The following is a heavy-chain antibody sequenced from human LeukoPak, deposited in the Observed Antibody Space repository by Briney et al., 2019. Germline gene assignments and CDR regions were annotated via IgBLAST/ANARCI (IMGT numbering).Heavy chain of an antibody. CDR2: MYSSGST. D-gene: IGHD3-22*01. CDR1: GGSISTYY. J-gene: IGHJ4*02. CDR3: ARLDSSGYHSDY. V-gene: IGHV4-59*08. Sequence: SETLSLTCTVSGGSISTYYWSWLRQPPGKGLEWIGCMYSSGSTNYNPSLNSRVTMSANTSKNQFSLKLSSVTAADTAVYYCARLDSSGYHSDYWGQGTLVTVSS.